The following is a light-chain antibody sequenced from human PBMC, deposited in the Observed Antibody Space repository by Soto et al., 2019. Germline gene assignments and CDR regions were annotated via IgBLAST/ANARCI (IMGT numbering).Light chain of an antibody. CDR2: DVY. Sequence: QSVLTQPASVSVSPGQSITISCTGTSSDVGGFNYVSWYQQHPGKAPKLLIFDVYSRPSGISNRFSGSKSGNTASLTISGLQAEDEADYYCSSYKTSSSYVFGAGTKVTVL. V-gene: IGLV2-14*01. CDR3: SSYKTSSSYV. CDR1: SSDVGGFNY. J-gene: IGLJ1*01.